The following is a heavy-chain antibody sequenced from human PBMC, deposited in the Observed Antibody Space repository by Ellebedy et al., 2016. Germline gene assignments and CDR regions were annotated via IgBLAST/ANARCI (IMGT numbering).Heavy chain of an antibody. D-gene: IGHD3-22*01. CDR1: GYTFTSYY. J-gene: IGHJ4*02. Sequence: ASVKVSCKASGYTFTSYYLHWVRQAPGQGLEWMGLINPSGGSTRYEQKFQGRVTMTRDTSTTTVYMELSSLTSEDTAVYYCARDINRYFETSGYYYFDFWGQGTLVTVSS. CDR2: INPSGGST. V-gene: IGHV1-46*01. CDR3: ARDINRYFETSGYYYFDF.